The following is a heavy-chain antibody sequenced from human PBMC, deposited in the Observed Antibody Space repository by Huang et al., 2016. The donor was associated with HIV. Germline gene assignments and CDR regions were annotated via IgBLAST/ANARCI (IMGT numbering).Heavy chain of an antibody. D-gene: IGHD3-16*01. J-gene: IGHJ4*02. V-gene: IGHV1-18*04. Sequence: QIHLVQSGPEVKQPGASVKVSCKASGYKFHIYEITWVRQTPGQGLEWMGWIRGENASTRLAQKFQDRLTMTTDVATSTAYLELRSLRLDDTAVYYCARTKGEFDFWGQGALVTVSS. CDR3: ARTKGEFDF. CDR1: GYKFHIYE. CDR2: IRGENAST.